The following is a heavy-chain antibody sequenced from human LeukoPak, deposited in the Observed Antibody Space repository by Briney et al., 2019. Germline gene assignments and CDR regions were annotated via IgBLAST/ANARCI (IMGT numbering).Heavy chain of an antibody. J-gene: IGHJ4*02. CDR2: IYTSGST. Sequence: KSSETLSLTCTVSGGSISSYYWSWIRQPAGKGLEWIGRIYTSGSTNYNPSLKSRVTMSVDTSKNQFSLKLSSVTAADTAVYYCARSPSRSGASGFDYWGQGTLVTVSS. V-gene: IGHV4-4*07. CDR1: GGSISSYY. CDR3: ARSPSRSGASGFDY. D-gene: IGHD3-10*01.